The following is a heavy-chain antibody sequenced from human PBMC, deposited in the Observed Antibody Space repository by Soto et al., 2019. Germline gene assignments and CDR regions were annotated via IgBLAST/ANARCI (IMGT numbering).Heavy chain of an antibody. CDR2: IKSKTDGGTT. CDR1: GFTFSNAW. Sequence: PGGSLRLSCAASGFTFSNAWMNWVRQAPGKGLEWVGRIKSKTDGGTTDYAAPVKGRFTISRDDSKSTLYLQMNSLKTEDTAVYYCTTDNEGYYYDSSGYSRAYWGQGTLVTVSS. D-gene: IGHD3-22*01. V-gene: IGHV3-15*07. J-gene: IGHJ4*02. CDR3: TTDNEGYYYDSSGYSRAY.